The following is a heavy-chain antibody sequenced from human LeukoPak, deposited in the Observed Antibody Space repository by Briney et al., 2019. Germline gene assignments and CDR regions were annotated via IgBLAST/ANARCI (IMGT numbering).Heavy chain of an antibody. CDR2: INPNSGGT. CDR1: GYTFTAYY. CDR3: ASPWGRWFGELIWYFDL. D-gene: IGHD3-10*01. V-gene: IGHV1-2*02. Sequence: GASVKVSCKASGYTFTAYYIHWVRQAPGQGLEWMGWINPNSGGTNYAQRFRGRVTMTRDTSITTAYMELSRLRSDDTAVYYCASPWGRWFGELIWYFDLWGRGTLVTVSS. J-gene: IGHJ2*01.